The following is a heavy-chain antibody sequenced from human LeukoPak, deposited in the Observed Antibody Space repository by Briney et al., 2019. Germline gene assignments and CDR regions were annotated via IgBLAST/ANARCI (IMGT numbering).Heavy chain of an antibody. CDR3: ARQFKMVTAYDY. CDR1: GYSFTNYW. CDR2: IYPADSAT. J-gene: IGHJ4*02. Sequence: GEPLKISCKASGYSFTNYWIGWVRQMPGKGLEWMGSIYPADSATRNRPSFQGQVTISADKSINTAYLQLSSLKASGTAMYYCARQFKMVTAYDYWGQGTLVTVSS. V-gene: IGHV5-51*01. D-gene: IGHD5-18*01.